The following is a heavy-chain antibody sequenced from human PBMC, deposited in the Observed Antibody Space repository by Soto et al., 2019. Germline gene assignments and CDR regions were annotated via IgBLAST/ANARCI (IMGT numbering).Heavy chain of an antibody. CDR3: ARGSNVGITTTIIVIADGWFDP. CDR2: INHSGSA. D-gene: IGHD3-22*01. V-gene: IGHV4-34*01. J-gene: IGHJ5*02. Sequence: SETLSLTCAVYVGSFSGYYWSWMRQPPGKGLEWIGEINHSGSANYNPSLKSRVTISVDTSKNQFSLKLSSVTAADTAVYYCARGSNVGITTTIIVIADGWFDPWGQGTLVTVSS. CDR1: VGSFSGYY.